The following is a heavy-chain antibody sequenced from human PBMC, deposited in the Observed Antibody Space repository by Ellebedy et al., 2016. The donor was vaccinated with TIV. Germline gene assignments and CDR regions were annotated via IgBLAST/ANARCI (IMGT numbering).Heavy chain of an antibody. CDR3: ARSLEWLPGDY. J-gene: IGHJ4*02. D-gene: IGHD3-3*01. CDR1: GYTFTNYT. V-gene: IGHV1-46*01. Sequence: ASVKVSCKPSGYTFTNYTMHWVRQAPGQGLEWMGMINPSGGSTTYALKFRGRVTMTKDTSTSTLNMELSSLRFEDTAVYYCARSLEWLPGDYWGQGTLVTVSS. CDR2: INPSGGST.